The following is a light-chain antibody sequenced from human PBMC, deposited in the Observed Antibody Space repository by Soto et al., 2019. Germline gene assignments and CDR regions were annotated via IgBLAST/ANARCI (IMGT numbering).Light chain of an antibody. V-gene: IGKV1-6*01. CDR1: QAIKND. CDR3: LQFNNYPRT. Sequence: IQITQSPSSLSASVGDRVTITCRASQAIKNDLAWYQQKPGKAPKILIFAASSLKSGVPSRFSGSGSGTDFTLTISSLQPEDFATYYCLQFNNYPRTFGQGTKVDIK. J-gene: IGKJ1*01. CDR2: AAS.